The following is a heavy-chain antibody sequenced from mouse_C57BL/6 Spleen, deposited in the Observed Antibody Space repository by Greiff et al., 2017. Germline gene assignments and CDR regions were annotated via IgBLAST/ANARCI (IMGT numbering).Heavy chain of an antibody. CDR3: ARPLPTRGYAMDY. Sequence: QVQLQQPGAELVKPGASVTLSCKASGYTFTSYWMHWVKQRPGQGLEWIGMIHPNSGSTNNNEKFKSKATLTVDKSSSTAYMQLSSLTAEDSAVYYCARPLPTRGYAMDYWGQGTSVTVSS. CDR2: IHPNSGST. D-gene: IGHD5-5*01. J-gene: IGHJ4*01. V-gene: IGHV1-64*01. CDR1: GYTFTSYW.